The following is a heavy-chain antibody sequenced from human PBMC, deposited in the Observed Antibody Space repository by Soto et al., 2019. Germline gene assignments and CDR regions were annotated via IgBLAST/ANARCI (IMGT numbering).Heavy chain of an antibody. D-gene: IGHD3-22*01. Sequence: RGLEWVSVISGGGNTYYAASVTGRFTISRDNSKSTLYLQMNSLRADDTAAYYCGKWHTYTYDSLAFSGFDGRGQGNQVTVSS. J-gene: IGHJ4*02. V-gene: IGHV3-23*01. CDR3: GKWHTYTYDSLAFSGFDG. CDR2: ISGGGNT.